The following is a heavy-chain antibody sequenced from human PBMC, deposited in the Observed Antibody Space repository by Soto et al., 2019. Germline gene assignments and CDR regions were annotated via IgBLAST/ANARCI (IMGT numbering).Heavy chain of an antibody. J-gene: IGHJ4*02. D-gene: IGHD6-19*01. Sequence: PSETLSLTCTVSGGSISNSSYLWGWIRQPPGKGLQWIGSVSYSGSTYYNPSLKSRVTISTDTSKNHFSLKLTSVTAADMAVYYCARVVSRDGWTDYWGQGILVTVSS. CDR2: VSYSGST. CDR3: ARVVSRDGWTDY. V-gene: IGHV4-39*02. CDR1: GGSISNSSYL.